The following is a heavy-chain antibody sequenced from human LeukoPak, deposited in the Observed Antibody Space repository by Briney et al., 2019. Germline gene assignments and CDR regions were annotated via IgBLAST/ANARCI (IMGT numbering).Heavy chain of an antibody. V-gene: IGHV3-74*01. Sequence: GGSLRLSCATSGFTFRSYWMHWVRQAPGKGLVWVSRINSDGSSTSYADSVKGRFTISRDNAKNTLYLQMNSLRAEDTAVYYCARAKDYDSSEDWFDPSGQGTLVTVSS. CDR2: INSDGSST. D-gene: IGHD3-22*01. J-gene: IGHJ5*02. CDR1: GFTFRSYW. CDR3: ARAKDYDSSEDWFDP.